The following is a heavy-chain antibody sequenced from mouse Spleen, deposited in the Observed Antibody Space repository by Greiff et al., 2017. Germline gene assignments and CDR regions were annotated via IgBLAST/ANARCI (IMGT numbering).Heavy chain of an antibody. Sequence: SGPELVKPGASVKISCKASGYAFSSSWMNWVKQRPGKGLEWIGRIYPGDGDTNYNGKFKGKATLTADKSSSTAYMQLSSLTSEDSAVYFCAREGNYYGSSFDYWGQGTTLTVSS. J-gene: IGHJ2*01. V-gene: IGHV1-82*01. D-gene: IGHD1-1*01. CDR1: GYAFSSSW. CDR2: IYPGDGDT. CDR3: AREGNYYGSSFDY.